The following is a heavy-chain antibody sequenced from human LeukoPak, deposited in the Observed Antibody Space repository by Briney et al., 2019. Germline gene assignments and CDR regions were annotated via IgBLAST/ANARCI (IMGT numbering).Heavy chain of an antibody. CDR3: AADYYDSSGYHSAAFDY. CDR1: GGSISSYY. J-gene: IGHJ4*02. CDR2: IYYSGST. V-gene: IGHV4-59*12. Sequence: SETLSLTCTVPGGSISSYYWSWIRQPPGKGLEWIGYIYYSGSTNYNPSLKSRVTISVDTSKNQFSLKLSSVTAADTAVYYCAADYYDSSGYHSAAFDYWGQGTLVTVSS. D-gene: IGHD3-22*01.